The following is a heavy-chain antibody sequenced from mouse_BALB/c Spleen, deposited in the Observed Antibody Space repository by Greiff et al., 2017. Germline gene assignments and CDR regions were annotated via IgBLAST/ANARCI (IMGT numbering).Heavy chain of an antibody. D-gene: IGHD2-10*02. CDR1: GYTFTDYN. CDR3: ARSGYGNYGFAY. CDR2: IYPYNGGT. V-gene: IGHV1S29*02. Sequence: EVQLQQSGPELVKPGASVKISCKASGYTFTDYNMHWVKQSHGKSLEWIGYIYPYNGGTGYNQKFKSKATLTVDNSSSTAYMELRSLTSEDSAVYYCARSGYGNYGFAYWGQGTLVTVSA. J-gene: IGHJ3*01.